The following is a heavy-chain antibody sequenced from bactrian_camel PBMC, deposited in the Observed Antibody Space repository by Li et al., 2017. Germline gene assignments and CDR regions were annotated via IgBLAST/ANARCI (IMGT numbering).Heavy chain of an antibody. J-gene: IGHJ4*01. D-gene: IGHD6*01. CDR1: EFTFSSYS. CDR3: ATDVGNWYRD. CDR2: IHAGGTT. V-gene: IGHV3S35*01. Sequence: EVQLVESGGGLVQPGGSLRLSCAASEFTFSSYSMSWIRQAPGKGLEWVSYIHAGGTTYYANSVKGRFTISRDSAKNTLYLQMNSLKTEDTAVYYCATDVGNWYRDWGQGTQVTVS.